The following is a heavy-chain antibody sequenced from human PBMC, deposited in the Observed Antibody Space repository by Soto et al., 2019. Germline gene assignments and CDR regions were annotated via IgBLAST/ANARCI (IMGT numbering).Heavy chain of an antibody. V-gene: IGHV1-69*06. CDR3: AREVVPAANWFDP. CDR1: GGTFSSYA. Sequence: SLKVSCKASGGTFSSYAISWVRQAPGQGLEWMGGIIPIFGTANYAQKFQGRVTITADKSTSTAYMELSSLRSEDTAVYYCAREVVPAANWFDPWGQGTLVTVSS. D-gene: IGHD2-2*01. J-gene: IGHJ5*02. CDR2: IIPIFGTA.